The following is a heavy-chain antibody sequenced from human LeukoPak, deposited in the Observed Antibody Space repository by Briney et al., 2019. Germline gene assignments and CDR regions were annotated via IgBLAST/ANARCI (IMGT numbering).Heavy chain of an antibody. CDR1: GYTFTGYY. CDR3: ARGLRDGDYENWFDP. V-gene: IGHV1-2*02. J-gene: IGHJ5*02. CDR2: INPNSGGT. Sequence: GASVKVSCKASGYTFTGYYMHWVRQAPGQGLEWMGWINPNSGGTNYAQKFQGRVTMTRDTSISTAYMELSRLRSDDTAVYYCARGLRDGDYENWFDPWGQGTLVTVSS. D-gene: IGHD4-17*01.